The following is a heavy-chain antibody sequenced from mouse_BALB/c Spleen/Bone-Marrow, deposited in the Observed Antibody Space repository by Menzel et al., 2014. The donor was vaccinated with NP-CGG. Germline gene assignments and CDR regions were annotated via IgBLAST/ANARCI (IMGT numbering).Heavy chain of an antibody. CDR2: INPYNDNT. Sequence: VQLQRPGPELVKPGASVKMSCKASGYTFTSYVMHWVKQKPGQGLEWIGNINPYNDNTKYNEKFKGKATLTSDKSSSTAYMELSGLTSEDSAVYYCARSLYGYDWYFDVWGAGTTVTVSS. J-gene: IGHJ1*01. V-gene: IGHV1-14*01. CDR1: GYTFTSYV. D-gene: IGHD2-2*01. CDR3: ARSLYGYDWYFDV.